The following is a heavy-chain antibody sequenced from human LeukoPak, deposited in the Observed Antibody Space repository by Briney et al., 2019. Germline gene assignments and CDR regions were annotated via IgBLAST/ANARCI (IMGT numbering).Heavy chain of an antibody. Sequence: TLSLTCAISGDSVSSNSVIWNWIRQSPSRGLEWLGRTYYRSTWYNDYAVSVRGRITVNPDTSKNQFSLHLNSVTPEDTAVYYCARRLTQYDCFDPWGQGILVTVSS. V-gene: IGHV6-1*01. J-gene: IGHJ5*02. CDR2: TYYRSTWYN. CDR1: GDSVSSNSVI. D-gene: IGHD2-2*01. CDR3: ARRLTQYDCFDP.